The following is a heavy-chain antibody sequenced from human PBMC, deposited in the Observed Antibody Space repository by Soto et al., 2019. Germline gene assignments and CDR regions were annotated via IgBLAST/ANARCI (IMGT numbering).Heavy chain of an antibody. CDR1: GGSISSYY. J-gene: IGHJ4*02. Sequence: SETLSLTCTVSGGSISSYYWSWIRQPPGKGLEWIGYIYYSGSTNYNPSLKSRVTISVDTSKNQFSLKLSSVNAADTAVYYCARARVVYFDYWGRGTLVTVSS. CDR3: ARARVVYFDY. D-gene: IGHD3-10*01. V-gene: IGHV4-59*01. CDR2: IYYSGST.